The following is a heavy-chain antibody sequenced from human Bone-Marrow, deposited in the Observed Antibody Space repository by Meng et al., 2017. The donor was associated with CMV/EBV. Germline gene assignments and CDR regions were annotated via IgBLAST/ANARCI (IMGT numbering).Heavy chain of an antibody. D-gene: IGHD2-2*01. Sequence: ASVKVSCKASGYTFTSYDINWVRQATGQGLEWMGWMNPNSGSTSYAQKFQGRVTMTRDTSTSTVYMELSSLRSEDTAVYYCARDRRGINYYCSSTSCSSIAARQGLDYWGQGTLVTGSS. CDR3: ARDRRGINYYCSSTSCSSIAARQGLDY. CDR1: GYTFTSYD. V-gene: IGHV1-8*01. CDR2: MNPNSGST. J-gene: IGHJ4*02.